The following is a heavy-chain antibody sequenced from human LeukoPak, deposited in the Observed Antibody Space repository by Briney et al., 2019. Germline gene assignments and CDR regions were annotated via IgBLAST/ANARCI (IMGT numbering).Heavy chain of an antibody. CDR3: ARVRGSGSGPIDY. CDR1: GFTFSTYW. Sequence: PGGSLRLSCAASGFTFSTYWMSWVRQAPGKGLEWVANINQDGSEKYYVDSVKGRFTISRDNAENSLNLQMNSLRAEDTALYYCARVRGSGSGPIDYWGQGTLVAVSS. V-gene: IGHV3-7*05. CDR2: INQDGSEK. D-gene: IGHD6-19*01. J-gene: IGHJ4*02.